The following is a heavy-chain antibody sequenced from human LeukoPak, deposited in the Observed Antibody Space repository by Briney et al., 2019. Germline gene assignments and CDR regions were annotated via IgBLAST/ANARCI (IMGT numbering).Heavy chain of an antibody. V-gene: IGHV3-7*01. CDR1: GFLFSSYW. CDR2: IKQDGSEK. Sequence: GGSLRLSCAASGFLFSSYWMSWVRQAPGKGLEWVANIKQDGSEKYYVDSVKGRFTISRDNAKNSLYLQMNSLRAEDTAVYYCARDRWGYSYGGDWGQGTLVTVSS. CDR3: ARDRWGYSYGGD. J-gene: IGHJ4*02. D-gene: IGHD5-18*01.